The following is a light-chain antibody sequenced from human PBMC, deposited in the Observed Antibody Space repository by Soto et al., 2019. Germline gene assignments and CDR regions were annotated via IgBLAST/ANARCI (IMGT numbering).Light chain of an antibody. Sequence: QSVLTQPASVSGSPGQSITISCTGASSDVGGYNYVSWYQQHPGKAPKLIYEVSDRPSGVSNRFSGSKSGNTASLTISGLQAEDEADYYCSSYTSSSTYVFGTGTKVT. CDR3: SSYTSSSTYV. CDR1: SSDVGGYNY. CDR2: EVS. V-gene: IGLV2-14*01. J-gene: IGLJ1*01.